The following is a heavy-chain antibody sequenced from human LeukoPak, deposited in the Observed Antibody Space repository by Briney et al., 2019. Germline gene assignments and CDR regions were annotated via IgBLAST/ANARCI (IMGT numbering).Heavy chain of an antibody. J-gene: IGHJ4*02. CDR2: ISTSGST. CDR3: ASPRSGYRYTFDY. D-gene: IGHD3-22*01. CDR1: AASISNYY. Sequence: SETPSLTCAVSAASISNYYWSWIRQAPGKGLEWIGYISTSGSTNYNPSLKSRVSISLDTSKNRFSLNLNFVTAADTAVYYCASPRSGYRYTFDYWGQGALVTVSS. V-gene: IGHV4-4*09.